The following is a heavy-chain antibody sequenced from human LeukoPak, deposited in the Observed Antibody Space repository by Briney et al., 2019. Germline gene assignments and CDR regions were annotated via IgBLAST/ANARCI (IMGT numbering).Heavy chain of an antibody. CDR1: GFTFSHFG. Sequence: GGSLRLSCAATGFTFSHFGMHWVRQAPGKGLEWVAVICYNGRNQYYRDSAKGRFTISRDNFKNTLHLQMNSLRVEDTAMYYCVREGTSGNGDGYNSYDYWGQGTLVTVSS. D-gene: IGHD5-24*01. V-gene: IGHV3-33*01. CDR3: VREGTSGNGDGYNSYDY. CDR2: ICYNGRNQ. J-gene: IGHJ4*02.